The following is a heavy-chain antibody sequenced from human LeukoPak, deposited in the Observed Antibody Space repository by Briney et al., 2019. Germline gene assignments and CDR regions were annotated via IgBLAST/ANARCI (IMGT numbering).Heavy chain of an antibody. CDR1: GFTVSSYG. CDR3: ARVEMATSSNWFDP. D-gene: IGHD5-24*01. J-gene: IGHJ5*02. Sequence: PGGSLRLSCAASGFTVSSYGMTWVRQAPGKGLEWVSAFSATDGSAQYAESVRGRFTISRDNSKNTLYLQMNSLRAEDTAVYYCARVEMATSSNWFDPWGQGTLVTVSS. CDR2: FSATDGSA. V-gene: IGHV3-23*01.